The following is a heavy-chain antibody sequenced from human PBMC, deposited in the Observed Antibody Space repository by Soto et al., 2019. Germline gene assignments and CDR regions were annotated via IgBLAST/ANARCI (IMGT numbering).Heavy chain of an antibody. Sequence: GGSLRLSCAASGFTFSSYSMNWVRQAPGKGLEWVSYISSSSSTIYYADSVKGRFTISRDNAKNSLYLQMNSLRAEDTAVYYCARDPFADYGDLSEYYFDYWGQGTLVTVSS. V-gene: IGHV3-48*01. CDR2: ISSSSSTI. D-gene: IGHD4-17*01. J-gene: IGHJ4*02. CDR3: ARDPFADYGDLSEYYFDY. CDR1: GFTFSSYS.